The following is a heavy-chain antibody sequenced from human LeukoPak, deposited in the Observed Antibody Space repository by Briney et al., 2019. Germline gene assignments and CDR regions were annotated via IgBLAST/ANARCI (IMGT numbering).Heavy chain of an antibody. CDR3: ATDTFSSGWYAFDY. J-gene: IGHJ4*02. D-gene: IGHD6-19*01. V-gene: IGHV1-24*01. Sequence: ASVKVSCKVSGYTLTELSMHWVRQAPGKGREWMGGFDPEDGETIYAQKFQGRVTMTEDTSTDTAYMELSRLRSEDTAVYYCATDTFSSGWYAFDYWGQGTLVTVSS. CDR1: GYTLTELS. CDR2: FDPEDGET.